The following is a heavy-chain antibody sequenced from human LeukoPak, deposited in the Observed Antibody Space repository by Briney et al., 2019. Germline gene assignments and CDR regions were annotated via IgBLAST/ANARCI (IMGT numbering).Heavy chain of an antibody. J-gene: IGHJ5*02. D-gene: IGHD6-13*01. V-gene: IGHV4-39*01. CDR1: GGSISSSSYY. CDR2: IYYSGST. Sequence: PSETLSLTCTVSGGSISSSSYYWGWIRQPPGKGLEWIGSIYYSGSTYYNPSLKSRVTISVDTSKNQFSLKLISVTAADTAVYYCARHPVLAAAGYNWFDPWGQGTLVTISS. CDR3: ARHPVLAAAGYNWFDP.